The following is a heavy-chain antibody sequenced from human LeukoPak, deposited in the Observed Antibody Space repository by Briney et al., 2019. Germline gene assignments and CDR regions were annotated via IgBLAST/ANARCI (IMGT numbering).Heavy chain of an antibody. V-gene: IGHV1-46*01. CDR2: INPSGGST. J-gene: IGHJ3*02. CDR1: GYTFTSYY. Sequence: ASVKVSCKASGYTFTSYYMHWVRQAPGQGLEWMGIINPSGGSTSYAQKFQGRVTMTRDTSTSTVYMELSSLRSEDTAVYYCARGSIQDNYYGSSGSGAFDIWGQGTMVTVSS. D-gene: IGHD3-22*01. CDR3: ARGSIQDNYYGSSGSGAFDI.